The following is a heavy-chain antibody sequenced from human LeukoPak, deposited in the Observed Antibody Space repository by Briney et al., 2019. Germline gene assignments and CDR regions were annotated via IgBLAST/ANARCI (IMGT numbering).Heavy chain of an antibody. CDR2: ISGSGGST. CDR3: AHNYDSSGSTGDY. Sequence: GGSLRLSCAASGFTFSSYGMHWVRQAPGKGLEWVSAISGSGGSTYYADSVKGRFTISRDNSKNTLYLQMNSLRAEDTAVYYCAHNYDSSGSTGDYWGQGTLVTVSS. J-gene: IGHJ4*02. V-gene: IGHV3-23*01. CDR1: GFTFSSYG. D-gene: IGHD3-22*01.